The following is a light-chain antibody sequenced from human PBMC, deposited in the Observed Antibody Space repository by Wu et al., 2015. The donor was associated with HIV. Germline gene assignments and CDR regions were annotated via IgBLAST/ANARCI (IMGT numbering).Light chain of an antibody. CDR1: LNVRSK. CDR3: QQRYNWPLT. Sequence: EIVVTQSPGTLSVSAGEDGTLSCEASLNVRSKIAWYQQKPGLPPRLLIYDASVRATGIPARLSGRGSGTYFTLTISSLEPEDFAVYYCQQRYNWPLTFGQGTRLEIK. J-gene: IGKJ5*01. CDR2: DAS. V-gene: IGKV3-11*01.